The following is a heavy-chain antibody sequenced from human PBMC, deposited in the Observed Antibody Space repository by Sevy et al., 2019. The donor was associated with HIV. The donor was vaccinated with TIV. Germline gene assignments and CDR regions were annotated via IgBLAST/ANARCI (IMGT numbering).Heavy chain of an antibody. CDR2: ISGSGGST. J-gene: IGHJ5*02. Sequence: GGSLRLSCAASGFTFSSYAMSWVRQAPGKGLEWVSAISGSGGSTYYADSVKGRFTISRDNSKNTLYLQMNSLRAEDTAVYYSAKDQGRVAAAGTYNWFDPWGQGTLVTVSS. CDR3: AKDQGRVAAAGTYNWFDP. D-gene: IGHD6-13*01. CDR1: GFTFSSYA. V-gene: IGHV3-23*01.